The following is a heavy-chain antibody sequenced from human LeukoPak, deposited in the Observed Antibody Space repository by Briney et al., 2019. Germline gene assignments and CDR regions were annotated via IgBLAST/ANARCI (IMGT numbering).Heavy chain of an antibody. V-gene: IGHV5-10-1*01. CDR1: GYRFTSYW. J-gene: IGHJ3*02. CDR2: IDPSDSYT. Sequence: GESLKISCKGSGYRFTSYWISWVRQMPGKGLEWMGRIDPSDSYTNYSPSFQGHVTISADKSISTAYLQWSSLKASDTAMYYCARRALPPAYCGGDCFDAFEIWGQGTMVTVSS. CDR3: ARRALPPAYCGGDCFDAFEI. D-gene: IGHD2-21*02.